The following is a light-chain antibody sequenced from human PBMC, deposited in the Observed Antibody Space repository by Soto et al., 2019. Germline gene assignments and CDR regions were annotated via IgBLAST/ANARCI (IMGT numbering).Light chain of an antibody. V-gene: IGLV2-14*01. CDR1: SSDVGTYDY. CDR3: SSYAGNNNLYV. J-gene: IGLJ1*01. Sequence: QSVLTQPASVSGSPGQSITISCTGTSSDVGTYDYVSWYQQHPGKAPKLMIFEVTNRPSGVSNRFSGSKSGNTASLTISGLQAEDEADYYCSSYAGNNNLYVFGTGTKVTVL. CDR2: EVT.